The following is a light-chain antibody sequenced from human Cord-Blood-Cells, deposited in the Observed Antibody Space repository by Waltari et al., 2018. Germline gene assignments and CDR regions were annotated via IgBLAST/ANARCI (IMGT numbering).Light chain of an antibody. Sequence: IALTQSPGTLSLSPGERATLSCRASQSVSSSYLAWYQQKPGLAPRLLSYGASSRATGIPGRSSGSGAGTDFTLTISRLEPEDLAVYYCQQYGSSPYTFGQGTKLEIK. CDR3: QQYGSSPYT. CDR1: QSVSSSY. J-gene: IGKJ2*01. V-gene: IGKV3-20*01. CDR2: GAS.